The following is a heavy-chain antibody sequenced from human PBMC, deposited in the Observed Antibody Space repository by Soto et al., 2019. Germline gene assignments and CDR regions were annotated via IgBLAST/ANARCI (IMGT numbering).Heavy chain of an antibody. CDR3: ASVPPYGSGSYGYYYFGMEA. CDR2: INPSGGST. V-gene: IGHV1-46*01. J-gene: IGHJ6*02. CDR1: GYTFTSYY. D-gene: IGHD3-10*01. Sequence: GAVKVSCKASGYTFTSYYMHWGRQAPGQGLEWMGIINPSGGSTSYAQKFQGRVTMTRDTSTSTVYMELSSLRSEDTAVYYCASVPPYGSGSYGYYYFGMEAWGQGTPVTVSS.